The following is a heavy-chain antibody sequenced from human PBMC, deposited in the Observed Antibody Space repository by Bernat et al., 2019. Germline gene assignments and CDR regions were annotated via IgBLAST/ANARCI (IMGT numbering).Heavy chain of an antibody. D-gene: IGHD1-7*01. CDR2: SNPNSGGT. CDR3: ARTGTTSRWFDP. V-gene: IGHV1-2*04. J-gene: IGHJ5*02. Sequence: QVQLVQSGAEVKKPGASVKVSCKASGYTFTGYYMHWVRQAPGQGLEWMGWSNPNSGGTNYAQNFQGSVTMTRDTSISTAYMELSRLRSDDTAVYYCARTGTTSRWFDPWGQGTLVTVSS. CDR1: GYTFTGYY.